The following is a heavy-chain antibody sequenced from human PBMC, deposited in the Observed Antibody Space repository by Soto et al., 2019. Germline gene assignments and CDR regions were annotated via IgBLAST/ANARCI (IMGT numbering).Heavy chain of an antibody. CDR1: GFTFSSYA. J-gene: IGHJ4*02. CDR3: SITMIVVVITYRRPLDY. D-gene: IGHD3-22*01. Sequence: PGGSLRLSCAASGFTFSSYAMHWVRQAPGKGLEWVAVISYDGSNKYYADSVKGRFTISRDNSKNTLYLQMNSLRAEDTAVYTISITMIVVVITYRRPLDYWGQGTLVTVSS. V-gene: IGHV3-30*04. CDR2: ISYDGSNK.